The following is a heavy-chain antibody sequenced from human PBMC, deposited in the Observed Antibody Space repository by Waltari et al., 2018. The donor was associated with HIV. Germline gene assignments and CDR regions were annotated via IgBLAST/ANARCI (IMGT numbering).Heavy chain of an antibody. V-gene: IGHV4-38-2*02. CDR1: GYSISSGYY. D-gene: IGHD3-22*01. J-gene: IGHJ1*01. CDR2: IYHSGST. Sequence: QVQLQESGPGLVKPSETLSLTCTVSGYSISSGYYWGWIRQPPGKGLEWIGSIYHSGSTKYTPALKRRVTRSVDTSKNQFSLKLSSVTAADTAVYYCASSPYDSSGYYYVAEYFQHWGQGTLVTVSS. CDR3: ASSPYDSSGYYYVAEYFQH.